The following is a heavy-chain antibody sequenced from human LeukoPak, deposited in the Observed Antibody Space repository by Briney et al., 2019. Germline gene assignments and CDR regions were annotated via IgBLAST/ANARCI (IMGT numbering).Heavy chain of an antibody. J-gene: IGHJ4*02. CDR2: IDPCGSYA. CDR1: GYSFTSYW. CDR3: GRCTASSSFAY. D-gene: IGHD6-19*01. V-gene: IGHV5-10-1*01. Sequence: GESLNTSCKGPGYSFTSYWIPWLRQSPGRGLAGVGRIDPCGSYAKFHPSLQGSVTLAAGQSISTAYLQWTSLKASDTGMYCWGRCTASSSFAYWGQGTLVTVSS.